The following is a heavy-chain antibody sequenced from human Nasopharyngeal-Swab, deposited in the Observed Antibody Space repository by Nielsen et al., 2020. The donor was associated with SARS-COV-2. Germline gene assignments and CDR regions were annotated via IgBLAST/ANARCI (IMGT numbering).Heavy chain of an antibody. J-gene: IGHJ6*03. CDR3: ARVREPGYYDSIRDYYMGV. CDR1: GYTFTSYY. Sequence: ASVKVSCKASGYTFTSYYMHWVRQAPGQGLEWMGIINPSGGSTSYAQKFQGRVTMTRDTSTSTVYMELSSLRSEDTAVYYCARVREPGYYDSIRDYYMGVWGKGTTVTVSS. CDR2: INPSGGST. V-gene: IGHV1-46*01. D-gene: IGHD3-22*01.